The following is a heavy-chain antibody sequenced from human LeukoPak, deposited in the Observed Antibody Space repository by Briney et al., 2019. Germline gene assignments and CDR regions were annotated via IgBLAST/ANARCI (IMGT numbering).Heavy chain of an antibody. CDR1: GFTFSSYS. Sequence: GGSLRLSCAASGFTFSSYSMNWVRQAPGKGLEWVSYISSSSSTIYYADSVKGRFTISRDNAKNSLYLQMNSLRAEDTAVYYCARRGFEAGLKGFSDYWGQGTLVTVSS. D-gene: IGHD3-10*01. J-gene: IGHJ4*02. V-gene: IGHV3-48*01. CDR2: ISSSSSTI. CDR3: ARRGFEAGLKGFSDY.